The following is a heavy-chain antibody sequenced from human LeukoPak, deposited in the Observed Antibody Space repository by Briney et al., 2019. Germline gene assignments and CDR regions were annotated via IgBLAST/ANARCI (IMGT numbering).Heavy chain of an antibody. V-gene: IGHV4-59*12. D-gene: IGHD2-2*02. Sequence: PSETLSLTCTVSGGSISSYYWSWIRQPPGKGLEWIGYIYYSGSTNYSPSLKSRVTISVDTSKNQFSLKLNSVTAADTAVYYCARDGSSYQLLYSDWFDPWGQGTLVTVSS. CDR2: IYYSGST. CDR3: ARDGSSYQLLYSDWFDP. CDR1: GGSISSYY. J-gene: IGHJ5*02.